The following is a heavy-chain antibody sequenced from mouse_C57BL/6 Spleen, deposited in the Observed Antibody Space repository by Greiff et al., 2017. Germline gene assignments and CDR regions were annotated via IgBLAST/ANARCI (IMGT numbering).Heavy chain of an antibody. D-gene: IGHD2-10*02. CDR2: ISDGGSYT. CDR3: ARGEGYGNFAWFAY. V-gene: IGHV5-4*03. CDR1: GFTFSSYA. Sequence: EVKLVESGGGLVKPGGSLKLSCAASGFTFSSYAMSWVRQTPEKRLEWVATISDGGSYTYYPDNVKGRFTISRDNAKNNLYLQMSHLKSEDTAMYYCARGEGYGNFAWFAYWGQGTLVTVSA. J-gene: IGHJ3*01.